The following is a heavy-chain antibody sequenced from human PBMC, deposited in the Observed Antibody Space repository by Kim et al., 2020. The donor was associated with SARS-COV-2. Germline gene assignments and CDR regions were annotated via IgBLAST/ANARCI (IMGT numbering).Heavy chain of an antibody. CDR3: ARDKSGTFDY. J-gene: IGHJ4*02. CDR2: NP. V-gene: IGHV7-4-1*02. Sequence: NPTYSQGFTGRFVFSLDTSVSTAYLQISSLKAEDTAVYYCARDKSGTFDYWGQGTLVTVSS.